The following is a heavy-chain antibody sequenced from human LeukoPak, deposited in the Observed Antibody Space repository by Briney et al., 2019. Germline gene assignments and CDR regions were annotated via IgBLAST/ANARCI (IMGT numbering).Heavy chain of an antibody. CDR3: ARGRYSSSYDAFDI. D-gene: IGHD6-13*01. CDR2: IYTSGST. J-gene: IGHJ3*02. Sequence: PSETLSLTCTVSGGSISSGSYYWSWIRQPAGKGLEWIGRIYTSGSTNYNPSLKSRVTISVDTSKNQFSLKLSSVTAADTAVYYCARGRYSSSYDAFDIWGQGTMVTVSS. V-gene: IGHV4-61*02. CDR1: GGSISSGSYY.